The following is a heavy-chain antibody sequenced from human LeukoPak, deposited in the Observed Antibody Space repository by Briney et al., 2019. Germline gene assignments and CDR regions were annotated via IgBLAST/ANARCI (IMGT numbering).Heavy chain of an antibody. V-gene: IGHV3-21*06. CDR1: GFAFSDYS. J-gene: IGHJ6*02. D-gene: IGHD1-26*01. Sequence: PGGSLRLSCAASGFAFSDYSMNWVRQAPGKGLEWVSSISGSTTYIYYADSLKGRFTISRDNAKNSLYLQMNSLRAEDTGLYYCVRYRDYSYGLDVWGQGTTVTVSS. CDR3: VRYRDYSYGLDV. CDR2: ISGSTTYI.